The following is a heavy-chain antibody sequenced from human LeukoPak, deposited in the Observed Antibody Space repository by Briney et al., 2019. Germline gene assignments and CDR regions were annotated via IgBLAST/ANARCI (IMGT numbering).Heavy chain of an antibody. CDR2: ISYDGSNK. CDR3: AKDLSSKSGWPDNWFDP. CDR1: GFTFSSYG. D-gene: IGHD6-19*01. Sequence: GRSLRLSCAVSGFTFSSYGMHWVRQAPGKGLEWVAVISYDGSNKYYADSVKGRFTISRDNSKNTLYLQMNSLRAEDTAVYYCAKDLSSKSGWPDNWFDPWGQGTLVTVSS. J-gene: IGHJ5*02. V-gene: IGHV3-30*18.